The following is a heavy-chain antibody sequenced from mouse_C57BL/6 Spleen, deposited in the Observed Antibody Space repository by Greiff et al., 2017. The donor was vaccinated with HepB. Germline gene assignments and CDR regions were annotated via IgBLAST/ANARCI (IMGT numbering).Heavy chain of an antibody. J-gene: IGHJ2*01. CDR2: IDPSDSYT. D-gene: IGHD4-1*02. V-gene: IGHV1-50*01. Sequence: QVQLQQPGAELVKPGASVKLSCKASGYTFTSYWMQWVKQRPGQGLEWIGEIDPSDSYTNYNQKFKGKATLTVDTSSSTAYMQLSSLTSEDSAVYYYASSNFYWGQGTTLTVSS. CDR1: GYTFTSYW. CDR3: ASSNFY.